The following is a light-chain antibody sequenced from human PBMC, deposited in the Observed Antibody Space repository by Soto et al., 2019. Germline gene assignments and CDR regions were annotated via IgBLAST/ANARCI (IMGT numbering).Light chain of an antibody. J-gene: IGKJ3*01. V-gene: IGKV1-6*01. Sequence: AIQMTQSPSSLGASAGDRVTITCRASQDIQNDLGWYQQKPGKAPELLIFAASRLQVGVPSRFSGSGSVTDFTLTISSLQPEDFATYYCLQAYSYPHTFGPGTTVDFK. CDR2: AAS. CDR3: LQAYSYPHT. CDR1: QDIQND.